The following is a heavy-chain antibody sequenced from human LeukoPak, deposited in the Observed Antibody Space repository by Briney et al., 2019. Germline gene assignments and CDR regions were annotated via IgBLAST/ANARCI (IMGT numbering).Heavy chain of an antibody. CDR3: ARFYYYFDSSGYGGIDY. D-gene: IGHD3-22*01. CDR1: GGSVNTYY. Sequence: SETLSLTCTVSGGSVNTYYWGWIRQPPGKGLEWIGNIYYSGTTYYNPSLKSRVTISVDTSKNQFSLKLSSVTAADTTVYYCARFYYYFDSSGYGGIDYWGQGTLVTVSS. J-gene: IGHJ4*02. V-gene: IGHV4-39*01. CDR2: IYYSGTT.